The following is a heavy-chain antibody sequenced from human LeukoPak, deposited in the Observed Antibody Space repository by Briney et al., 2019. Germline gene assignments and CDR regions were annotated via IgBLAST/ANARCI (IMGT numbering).Heavy chain of an antibody. D-gene: IGHD2-15*01. V-gene: IGHV3-74*01. CDR3: AKTSGAGAFDI. J-gene: IGHJ3*02. CDR1: GFTFSSYW. CDR2: INTGGSST. Sequence: GGSLRLSCAVSGFTFSSYWMHWVRHVPGKGLVWVSRINTGGSSTRYADSVKGRFTISRDNAKNTLYLQMNSLRAEDTAVYYCAKTSGAGAFDIWGQGTMVTVSS.